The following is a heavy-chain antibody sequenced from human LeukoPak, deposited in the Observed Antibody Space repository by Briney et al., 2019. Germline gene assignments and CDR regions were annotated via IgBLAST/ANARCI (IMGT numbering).Heavy chain of an antibody. CDR1: GYTFATYG. CDR2: INPSGGST. J-gene: IGHJ5*02. Sequence: ASVKVSCKASGYTFATYGIAWVRQAPAQGLEWMGIINPSGGSTSYAQKFQGRVTMTRDTSTSTVYMELSSLRSEDTAVYYCARGGWFDPWGQGTLVTVSS. V-gene: IGHV1-46*01. CDR3: ARGGWFDP.